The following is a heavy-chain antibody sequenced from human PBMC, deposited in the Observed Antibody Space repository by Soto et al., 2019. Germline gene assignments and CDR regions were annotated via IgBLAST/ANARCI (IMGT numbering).Heavy chain of an antibody. V-gene: IGHV4-59*01. Sequence: SETLPLTCTVSDGSISSYYWSLIRQPPGKGLEWIGYIYYSGSTNYNPSLKSRVTISVDTSKNQFSLKLSSVTAADTAVYYCARFPYYYGSGRWNYYGMDVWGQGTTVTVSS. D-gene: IGHD3-10*01. CDR2: IYYSGST. CDR3: ARFPYYYGSGRWNYYGMDV. CDR1: DGSISSYY. J-gene: IGHJ6*02.